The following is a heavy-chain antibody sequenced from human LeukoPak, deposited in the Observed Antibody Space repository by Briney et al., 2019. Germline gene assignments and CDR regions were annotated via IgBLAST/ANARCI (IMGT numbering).Heavy chain of an antibody. V-gene: IGHV3-23*01. D-gene: IGHD1-1*01. CDR2: ISGSGGST. J-gene: IGHJ6*02. CDR3: AKMGPARTTYGMDV. Sequence: GGSLRLSCAASGFTFSSYAMSWVRQAPGKGLEWVSAISGSGGSTYYADSVKGRFTISRDNSKNTLYLQMSSLRAEDTAVYYCAKMGPARTTYGMDVWGQGTTVTVSS. CDR1: GFTFSSYA.